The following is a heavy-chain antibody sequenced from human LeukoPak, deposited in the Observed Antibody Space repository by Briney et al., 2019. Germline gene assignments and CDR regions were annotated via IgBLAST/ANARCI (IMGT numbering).Heavy chain of an antibody. CDR1: GFTFGSYA. CDR2: ISYDESNK. J-gene: IGHJ1*01. CDR3: ATELREGDSGSQYFQH. D-gene: IGHD6-19*01. Sequence: GRSLRLSCAASGFTFGSYAMHWVRQAPGKGLEWVAIISYDESNKYYADSVKGRFTISRDNSKNTLYLQMNSLRPEETAVYYCATELREGDSGSQYFQHWGQGTLSPSPQ. V-gene: IGHV3-30*04.